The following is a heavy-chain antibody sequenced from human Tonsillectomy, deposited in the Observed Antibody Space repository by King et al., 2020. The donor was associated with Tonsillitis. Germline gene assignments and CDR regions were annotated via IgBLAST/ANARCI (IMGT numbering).Heavy chain of an antibody. J-gene: IGHJ5*01. CDR3: ARGVDS. Sequence: QLQESGPGLVKPSETLSLTCAVSGYFISSGYFWGWIRQPPGNGLEWIGTISHSGTTYYNPSLKSRATISVDTSKNQFFLKLNSVTAADTAVYYCARGVDSWGQGTLVTVSS. CDR1: GYFISSGYF. V-gene: IGHV4-38-2*01. CDR2: ISHSGTT.